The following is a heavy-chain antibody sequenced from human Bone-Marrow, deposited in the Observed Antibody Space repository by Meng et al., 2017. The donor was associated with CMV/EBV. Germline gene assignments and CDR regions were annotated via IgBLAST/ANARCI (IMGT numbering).Heavy chain of an antibody. CDR2: ISSSSSYI. V-gene: IGHV3-21*01. D-gene: IGHD2-2*01. Sequence: GESLKISCAASGFSFSDYHMNWVRQAPGKGLEWVSSISSSSSYIYYADSVKGRFTISRDNAKNSLYLQMNSLRAEDTAVYYCARYEGSSTSSTPYYFDYWGQGTLVTVSS. CDR3: ARYEGSSTSSTPYYFDY. J-gene: IGHJ4*02. CDR1: GFSFSDYH.